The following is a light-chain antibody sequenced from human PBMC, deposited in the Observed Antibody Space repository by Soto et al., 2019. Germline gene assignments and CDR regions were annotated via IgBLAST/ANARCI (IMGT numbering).Light chain of an antibody. CDR1: QSVLYTSNNKNY. V-gene: IGKV4-1*01. J-gene: IGKJ4*01. Sequence: DIVMTQSPDSLAVSLGERATINCKSSQSVLYTSNNKNYLTWYQQKPGQPPKLLIYWASTRESGVPDRFSGTGSGTDFTPTITSLQADDVAVYDYQQYYSNPINFGGGTKVEIK. CDR3: QQYYSNPIN. CDR2: WAS.